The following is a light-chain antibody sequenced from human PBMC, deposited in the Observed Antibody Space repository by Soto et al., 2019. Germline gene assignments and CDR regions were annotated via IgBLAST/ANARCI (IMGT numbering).Light chain of an antibody. Sequence: SYELTQPPSVSVSPGQTASITCSGDELGDKYACWYQQKPGQSPVLVIYQDSKRPSGIPERFSGSNSGNTATLTISGTQAMDEADYYCQAWDSSTAVFGTGTKLTVL. CDR2: QDS. V-gene: IGLV3-1*01. CDR3: QAWDSSTAV. J-gene: IGLJ1*01. CDR1: ELGDKY.